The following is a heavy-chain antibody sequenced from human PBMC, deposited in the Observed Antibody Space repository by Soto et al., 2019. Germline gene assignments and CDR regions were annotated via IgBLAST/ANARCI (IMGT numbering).Heavy chain of an antibody. CDR2: ITGSGGGT. Sequence: VQLLESGGGLVQPGGSLRLSCAASGFTFSNYAMTWVRQAPGKGLEWVSVITGSGGGTYFVDSVKGRFTISRDNSKNTGYRQMNRLGAEDTAVYYCANLLLAAAGFDYWGQGTLVTVSS. D-gene: IGHD6-13*01. V-gene: IGHV3-23*01. J-gene: IGHJ4*02. CDR1: GFTFSNYA. CDR3: ANLLLAAAGFDY.